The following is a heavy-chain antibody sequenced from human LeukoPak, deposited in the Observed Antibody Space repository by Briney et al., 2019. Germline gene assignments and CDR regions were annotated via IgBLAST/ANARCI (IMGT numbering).Heavy chain of an antibody. CDR2: ISGSGGST. Sequence: SGGSLRLSCASSGFAFSSYAMSWVRQAPGKGLEWVSAISGSGGSTYYADSVKGRFTISRDNSKNTLYLQMNSLRAEDTAVYYCAKEGYGDYSSWGQGTLVTVSS. CDR3: AKEGYGDYSS. D-gene: IGHD4-17*01. CDR1: GFAFSSYA. V-gene: IGHV3-23*01. J-gene: IGHJ4*02.